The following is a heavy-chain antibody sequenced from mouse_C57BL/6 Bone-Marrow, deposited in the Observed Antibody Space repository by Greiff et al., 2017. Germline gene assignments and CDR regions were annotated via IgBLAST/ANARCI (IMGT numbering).Heavy chain of an antibody. CDR3: AREYYGTDWYVDV. Sequence: QVQLQQSGPELVKPGASVKISCKASGYAFSSSWMNWVKQRPGKGLEWIGRIYPGGGDTNYNGKFKGKATLTADKSSSTAYMQLSSLTSEDSAVYFCAREYYGTDWYVDVWGTGTTVTVSS. D-gene: IGHD1-1*01. V-gene: IGHV1-82*01. CDR2: IYPGGGDT. CDR1: GYAFSSSW. J-gene: IGHJ1*03.